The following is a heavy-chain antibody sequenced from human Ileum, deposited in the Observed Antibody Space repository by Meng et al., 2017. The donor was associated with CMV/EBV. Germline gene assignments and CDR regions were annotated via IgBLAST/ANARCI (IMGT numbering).Heavy chain of an antibody. CDR1: GDSVSSNSVA. J-gene: IGHJ4*02. Sequence: ISGDSVSSNSVAWNWIRQSPSRGLEWLGRTYYRSKWYYDYASSVKSRMTIYQDTSKNQFSLQLNSVTPEDTAVYYCVRLIGNSWLDYWGQGTLVTVSS. CDR3: VRLIGNSWLDY. CDR2: TYYRSKWYY. V-gene: IGHV6-1*01. D-gene: IGHD6-13*01.